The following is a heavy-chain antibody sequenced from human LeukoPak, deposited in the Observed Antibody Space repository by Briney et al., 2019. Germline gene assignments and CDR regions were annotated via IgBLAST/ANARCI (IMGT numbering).Heavy chain of an antibody. CDR3: TTDAGYYDSIDY. J-gene: IGHJ4*02. V-gene: IGHV3-15*01. D-gene: IGHD3-22*01. Sequence: SGGSLRLSCAASGFTFSNAWMSWVRRAPGKGLEWVGRIKSKTDGGTTDYAAPVKGRFTISRDDSKNTLYLQMNSLKTEDTAVYYCTTDAGYYDSIDYWGQGTLVTVSS. CDR2: IKSKTDGGTT. CDR1: GFTFSNAW.